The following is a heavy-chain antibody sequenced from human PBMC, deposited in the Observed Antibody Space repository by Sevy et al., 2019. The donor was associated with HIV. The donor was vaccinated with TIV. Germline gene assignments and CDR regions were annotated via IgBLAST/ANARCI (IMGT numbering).Heavy chain of an antibody. J-gene: IGHJ4*02. Sequence: GGSLRLSCAASGFTFSSYWMHWVRQAPGKGLVSVSRIGRDESRTRYADSVKVRFTISRDNAENTMYLQLNSLRAEDTAVYYCGREPTLVWEEHTIDYWGQGTLVTVSS. CDR1: GFTFSSYW. CDR3: GREPTLVWEEHTIDY. D-gene: IGHD1-26*01. CDR2: IGRDESRT. V-gene: IGHV3-74*01.